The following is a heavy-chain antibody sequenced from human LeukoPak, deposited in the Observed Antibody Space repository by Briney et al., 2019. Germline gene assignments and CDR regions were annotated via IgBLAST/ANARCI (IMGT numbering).Heavy chain of an antibody. D-gene: IGHD3-10*01. Sequence: GPALTLSCPASGLTFSSYGMQWARQAPSEGLEWESVIWYDGSNKYYADSVKGPFTISRDNYKNTLYLQMKSLRAEDTAVYYCAGGRGAYDGSLGYWGQGTLVTVSS. V-gene: IGHV3-33*01. J-gene: IGHJ4*02. CDR1: GLTFSSYG. CDR3: AGGRGAYDGSLGY. CDR2: IWYDGSNK.